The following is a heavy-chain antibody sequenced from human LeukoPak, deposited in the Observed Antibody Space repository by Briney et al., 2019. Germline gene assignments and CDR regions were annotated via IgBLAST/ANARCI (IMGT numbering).Heavy chain of an antibody. CDR1: GGTFSSYA. V-gene: IGHV1-69*06. CDR2: IIPIFGTA. J-gene: IGHJ6*03. CDR3: ARGPISYDSSGYYRYYYYMDV. Sequence: SVKVSCKASGGTFSSYAISWVRQAPGQGLEWMGGIIPIFGTANYAQKFQGRVTITADKSTSTAYMELSSLRSEDTAVYYCARGPISYDSSGYYRYYYYMDVWGKGTTVTVSS. D-gene: IGHD3-22*01.